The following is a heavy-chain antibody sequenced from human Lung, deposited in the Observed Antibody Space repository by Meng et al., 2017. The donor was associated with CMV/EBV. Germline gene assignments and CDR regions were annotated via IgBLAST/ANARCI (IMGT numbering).Heavy chain of an antibody. Sequence: QVQLLHSGSEVQKPGASVKVSCTASGYTFTGYYMHWLRQAPGQGLEWVGRITPSSGGTTYAQKFQGRVTMTRDTSISTAYMELSSLRSDDAAIYYCVRANLGSANYWGQGTLVTVSS. CDR3: VRANLGSANY. J-gene: IGHJ4*02. CDR2: ITPSSGGT. V-gene: IGHV1-2*06. CDR1: GYTFTGYY. D-gene: IGHD7-27*01.